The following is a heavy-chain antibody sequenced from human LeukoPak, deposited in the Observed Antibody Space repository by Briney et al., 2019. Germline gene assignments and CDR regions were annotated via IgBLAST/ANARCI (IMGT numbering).Heavy chain of an antibody. CDR3: ARDREGRYSYGNFFDY. J-gene: IGHJ4*02. Sequence: SKTLSLTCTVSGGSISSYYWSWIRQPAGKGQEWIGRIYTSGSTNYNPSLKSRVTMSVDTSKNQFSLKLSSVTAADTAVYYCARDREGRYSYGNFFDYWGQGTLVTVSS. CDR1: GGSISSYY. D-gene: IGHD5-18*01. V-gene: IGHV4-4*07. CDR2: IYTSGST.